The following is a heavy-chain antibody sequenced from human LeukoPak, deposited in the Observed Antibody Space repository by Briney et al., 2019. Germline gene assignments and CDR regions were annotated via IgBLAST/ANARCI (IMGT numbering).Heavy chain of an antibody. J-gene: IGHJ4*02. Sequence: GGSLRLSCAASGFTFSSYSMNWVRQAPGKGLEWVSSISSSSSSYIYYADSVKGRFTISRDNAKNSLYLQMNSLRAEDTAVYYCARVRYCSGGSCYSIDYWGQGTLVTVSS. CDR3: ARVRYCSGGSCYSIDY. D-gene: IGHD2-15*01. V-gene: IGHV3-21*01. CDR2: ISSSSSSYI. CDR1: GFTFSSYS.